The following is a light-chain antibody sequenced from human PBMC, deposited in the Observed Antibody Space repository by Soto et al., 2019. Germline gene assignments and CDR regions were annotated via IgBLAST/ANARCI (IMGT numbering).Light chain of an antibody. Sequence: DIQMTQSPSSLSASVGDRVTITCRASQSISSYLNWYQQKPGKAPKHLIYAASSLQSGVPSRFSGSGSGTDFPLTISSLQPEDFATYYCQQSYSTLGTFGPGTKVDIK. V-gene: IGKV1-39*01. CDR3: QQSYSTLGT. CDR1: QSISSY. J-gene: IGKJ3*01. CDR2: AAS.